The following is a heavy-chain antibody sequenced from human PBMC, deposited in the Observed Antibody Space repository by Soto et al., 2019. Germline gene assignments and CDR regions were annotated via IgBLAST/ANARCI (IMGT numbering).Heavy chain of an antibody. V-gene: IGHV1-46*01. CDR3: ARGGYCISTSCYDYYYYGMGV. CDR1: GYTFTSYY. CDR2: INPSGGST. D-gene: IGHD2-2*01. J-gene: IGHJ6*02. Sequence: QVQLVQSGAEVKKPGASVKVSCKASGYTFTSYYMHWVRQAPGQGLEWMGIINPSGGSTSYAQKFQGRVTMTRDTSTSTVYMELSSLRSEDTAVYYCARGGYCISTSCYDYYYYGMGVWGQGTTVTVSS.